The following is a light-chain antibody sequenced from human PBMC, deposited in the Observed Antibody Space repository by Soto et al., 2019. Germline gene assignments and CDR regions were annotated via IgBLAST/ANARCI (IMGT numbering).Light chain of an antibody. CDR1: SSDVGGYNY. CDR3: DSYAGTKLFV. CDR2: EVT. J-gene: IGLJ6*01. V-gene: IGLV2-8*01. Sequence: QSALTQPPSASGSPGQSLTISCTATSSDVGGYNYVSWYQQRPGKAPKLVIYEVTKRPSGVPDRFSGSKSGSTASLTVSGLLADDEAEYYCDSYAGTKLFVFGSGTKLTVL.